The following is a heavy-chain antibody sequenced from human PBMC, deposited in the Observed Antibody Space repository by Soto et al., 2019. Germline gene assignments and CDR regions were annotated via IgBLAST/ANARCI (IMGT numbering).Heavy chain of an antibody. V-gene: IGHV1-18*01. CDR3: ARDQRIAAAGEYFDY. J-gene: IGHJ4*02. CDR2: ISAYNGNT. CDR1: GYTFTSYG. Sequence: ASVKVSCKASGYTFTSYGISWVRQAPGQGLEWMGWISAYNGNTNYAQKLQGRVTMTTDTSTSTAYMELRSLRSDDTAVYYCARDQRIAAAGEYFDYWGQGTLVTVSS. D-gene: IGHD6-13*01.